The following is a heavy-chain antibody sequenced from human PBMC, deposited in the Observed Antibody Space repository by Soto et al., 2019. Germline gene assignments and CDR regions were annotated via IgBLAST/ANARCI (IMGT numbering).Heavy chain of an antibody. Sequence: QVQLVQSGAEVKKPGASVKVSCKSSGYTFSNYYIHWVRQAPGQGLEWMGKINPSGGSPHYAQRFQGRVTMSRDTSTSTVHMDLTSLRSEDTAVYYCARGGPELATIGSFDFWGQGALVTVSS. J-gene: IGHJ5*01. CDR1: GYTFSNYY. CDR2: INPSGGSP. CDR3: ARGGPELATIGSFDF. V-gene: IGHV1-46*01. D-gene: IGHD6-13*01.